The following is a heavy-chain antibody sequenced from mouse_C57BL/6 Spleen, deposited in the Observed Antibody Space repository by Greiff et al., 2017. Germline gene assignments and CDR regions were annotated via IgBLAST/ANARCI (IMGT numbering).Heavy chain of an antibody. Sequence: QVQLQQPGAELVKPGASVKMSCKASGYTFTSYWITWVKQRPGQGLEWIGDIYPGSGSTNYNEKFKSKATLTVDTSSSTAYMQLSSLTSEDSAVYYGARSRVNYYGSSYYFDYWGQGTTLTVSS. V-gene: IGHV1-55*01. J-gene: IGHJ2*01. CDR3: ARSRVNYYGSSYYFDY. D-gene: IGHD1-1*01. CDR2: IYPGSGST. CDR1: GYTFTSYW.